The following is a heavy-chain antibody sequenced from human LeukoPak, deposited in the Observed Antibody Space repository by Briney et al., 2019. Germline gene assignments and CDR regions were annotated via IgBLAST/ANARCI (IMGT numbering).Heavy chain of an antibody. CDR2: IIPIFGTA. J-gene: IGHJ4*02. Sequence: GASVKVSCKASGGTFISYAISWVRQAPGQGLEWMGRIIPIFGTANYAQKFQGRVTITADKSTSTAYMELSSLRSEDTAVYYCASGTSSSWTFDYWGQGTLVTVSS. D-gene: IGHD6-13*01. CDR3: ASGTSSSWTFDY. V-gene: IGHV1-69*06. CDR1: GGTFISYA.